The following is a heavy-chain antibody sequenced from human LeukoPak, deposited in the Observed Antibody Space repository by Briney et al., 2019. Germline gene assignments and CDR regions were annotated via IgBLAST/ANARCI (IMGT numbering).Heavy chain of an antibody. J-gene: IGHJ3*02. D-gene: IGHD3-9*01. CDR3: SRDTVSGSRYFYFHDAFVI. CDR1: GFTFSSYG. CDR2: IWYDGSNK. Sequence: PGGSLRLSCAASGFTFSSYGMHWVRQAPGKGLEWVAVIWYDGSNKYYADSAKGRFTISRDSSKNTLHLQINSLRAEYTAVYCCSRDTVSGSRYFYFHDAFVIWGQGTMVSVSS. V-gene: IGHV3-33*08.